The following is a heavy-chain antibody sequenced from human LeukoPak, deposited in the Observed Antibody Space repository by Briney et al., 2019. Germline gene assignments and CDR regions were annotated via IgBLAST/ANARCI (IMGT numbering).Heavy chain of an antibody. CDR3: AKFRADSSGWPFDY. Sequence: GGSLRLSCAASGFTFSSSAMSWVRQAPGKGLEWVSAISNNGGYTYYADSVQGRFTISRDNSKSTLCLQMNSLRAEDTAIYYCAKFRADSSGWPFDYWGQGTLVTVSS. V-gene: IGHV3-23*01. CDR2: ISNNGGYT. J-gene: IGHJ4*02. CDR1: GFTFSSSA. D-gene: IGHD6-19*01.